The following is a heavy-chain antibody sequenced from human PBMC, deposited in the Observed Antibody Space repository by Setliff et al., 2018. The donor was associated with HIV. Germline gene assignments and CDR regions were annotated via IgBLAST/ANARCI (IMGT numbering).Heavy chain of an antibody. CDR1: GGSISSYC. CDR3: ARRIDNSGSFPDKNWFDT. D-gene: IGHD3-10*01. CDR2: IFSSGST. Sequence: SETPSLTCTVSGGSISSYCWNWIRQSPGRGLEWIGFIFSSGSTKYNPSLQSRVTMSIDTSKNQFSLKLTSVTAADTAVYYCARRIDNSGSFPDKNWFDTWGQGSLVTVSS. J-gene: IGHJ5*02. V-gene: IGHV4-4*09.